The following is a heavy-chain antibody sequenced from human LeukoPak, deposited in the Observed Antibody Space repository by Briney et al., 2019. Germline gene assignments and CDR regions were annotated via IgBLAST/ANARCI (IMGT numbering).Heavy chain of an antibody. Sequence: KPSETLSLTCTVSGGSISSSYWSWIRQPPGKGLEWIGYIYYTGSTTYNPSLKSRVTISVDTSKNQFSLKLSSVTAADTAVYYCARSPPVLRFLEWYGSYFDYWGQGTLVTVSS. CDR2: IYYTGST. V-gene: IGHV4-59*01. J-gene: IGHJ4*02. CDR3: ARSPPVLRFLEWYGSYFDY. CDR1: GGSISSSY. D-gene: IGHD3-3*01.